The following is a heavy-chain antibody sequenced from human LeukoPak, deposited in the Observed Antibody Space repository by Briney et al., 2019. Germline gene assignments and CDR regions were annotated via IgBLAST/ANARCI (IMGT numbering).Heavy chain of an antibody. J-gene: IGHJ4*02. Sequence: GESLKISCKGSGYSFTSYWIGWVRQMPGKGLEWMGIIYPSDSNTRYSPSFEGQVTISADKSISTAYLQWSSLKASDTAMYYCTLYTAVAVPGDYWGQGTLVTVSS. CDR2: IYPSDSNT. V-gene: IGHV5-51*01. CDR1: GYSFTSYW. CDR3: TLYTAVAVPGDY. D-gene: IGHD6-19*01.